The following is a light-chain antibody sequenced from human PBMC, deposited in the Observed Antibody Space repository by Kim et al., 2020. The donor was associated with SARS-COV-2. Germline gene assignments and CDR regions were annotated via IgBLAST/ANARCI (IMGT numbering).Light chain of an antibody. CDR1: QGIGND. J-gene: IGKJ4*01. CDR3: LQHNSYPLT. CDR2: AAS. V-gene: IGKV1-17*01. Sequence: DIRMTQSPSSLSASVGDRVTITCRASQGIGNDLGWYQQKPGKAPKRLTYAASSLQSGVPSRFSGSGSGTEFTLTISSLQPEDFATYYCLQHNSYPLTFGGGTKVDIK.